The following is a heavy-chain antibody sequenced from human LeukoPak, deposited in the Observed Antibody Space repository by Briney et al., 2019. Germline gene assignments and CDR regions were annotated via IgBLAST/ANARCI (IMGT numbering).Heavy chain of an antibody. Sequence: ASVKVSCKASGYTFTSYDINWVRQATGQGLEWMGWINPNSGNTDYAQKFQGRVTITRDTSISTAYMELSSLRSEDTAVYYCARGVGHRGQEHSYVYYFDYWGQGPLVTVPS. J-gene: IGHJ4*02. CDR1: GYTFTSYD. CDR2: INPNSGNT. CDR3: ARGVGHRGQEHSYVYYFDY. V-gene: IGHV1-8*01. D-gene: IGHD5-18*01.